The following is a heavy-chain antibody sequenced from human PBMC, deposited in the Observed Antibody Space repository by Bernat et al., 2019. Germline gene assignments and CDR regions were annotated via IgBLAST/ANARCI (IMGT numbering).Heavy chain of an antibody. CDR1: GFTFSDYN. J-gene: IGHJ6*02. D-gene: IGHD1-7*01. CDR3: ARDNDVWNYESYGMDV. V-gene: IGHV3-30-3*01. Sequence: VQLVESGGGLVKPGGSLRLSCAASGFTFSDYNMNWVRQAPGKGLEWVAVISYDGSSKYYADSVKGRFTIPRDNSKNTLYLQMNSLRAEDTAMYYCARDNDVWNYESYGMDVWGQGTTVTVAS. CDR2: ISYDGSSK.